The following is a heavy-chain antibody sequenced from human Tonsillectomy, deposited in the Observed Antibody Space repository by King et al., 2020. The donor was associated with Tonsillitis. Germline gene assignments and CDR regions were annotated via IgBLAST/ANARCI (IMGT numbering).Heavy chain of an antibody. CDR3: AKDGGVGGAPDAFDV. CDR2: ISVSGIST. D-gene: IGHD3-16*01. J-gene: IGHJ3*01. CDR1: GFTFHSYT. V-gene: IGHV3-23*04. Sequence: DVQLVESGGGLVQPGGSLRLSCAASGFTFHSYTMGWVRQAPGKGLDWVSDISVSGISTNYADSVKGRFTISRDNSKNTLYMQMNNLRAEDTAVYYCAKDGGVGGAPDAFDVWGQGTMVTVSS.